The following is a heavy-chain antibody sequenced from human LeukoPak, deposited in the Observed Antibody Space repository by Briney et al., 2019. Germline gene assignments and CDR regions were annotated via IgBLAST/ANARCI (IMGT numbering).Heavy chain of an antibody. J-gene: IGHJ4*02. Sequence: GGSLRLSCAASGFTFSSYVMHWVRQAPGKGLEWVAIISYDGSNEYYADSVKGRFTISRDNSKNTLYLQMNILRAADTAVYYCARDKGTSYLSSFVYWRRGTLLSVPS. CDR1: GFTFSSYV. CDR3: ARDKGTSYLSSFVY. CDR2: ISYDGSNE. D-gene: IGHD6-6*01. V-gene: IGHV3-30*04.